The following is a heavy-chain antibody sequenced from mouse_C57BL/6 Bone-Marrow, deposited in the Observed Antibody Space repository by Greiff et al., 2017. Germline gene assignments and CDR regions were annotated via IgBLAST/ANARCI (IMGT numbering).Heavy chain of an antibody. Sequence: QVQLKQSGPELVKPGASVKLSCKASGYTFTSYDINWVKQRPGQGLEWIGWISPRDGSTKYNEKFKGKATLTVDTSSSLAYMERHSLTSEDSAVYFCARLEFDGSSGDWYFDVWGTGTTVTVSS. V-gene: IGHV1-85*01. CDR2: ISPRDGST. D-gene: IGHD1-1*01. CDR1: GYTFTSYD. J-gene: IGHJ1*03. CDR3: ARLEFDGSSGDWYFDV.